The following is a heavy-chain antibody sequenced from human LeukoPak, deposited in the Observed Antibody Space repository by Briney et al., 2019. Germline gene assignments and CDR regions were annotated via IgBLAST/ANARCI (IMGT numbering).Heavy chain of an antibody. D-gene: IGHD6-13*01. Sequence: SETLSLTCAVYGGSFSGYYWSWIRQPPGKGLEWIGEINHSGSTNYNPSLKSRVTMSVDTSKNQFSLKLSSVTAADTAVYYCARDNYSSSWSFDYWGQGTLVTVSS. CDR3: ARDNYSSSWSFDY. V-gene: IGHV4-34*01. CDR2: INHSGST. J-gene: IGHJ4*02. CDR1: GGSFSGYY.